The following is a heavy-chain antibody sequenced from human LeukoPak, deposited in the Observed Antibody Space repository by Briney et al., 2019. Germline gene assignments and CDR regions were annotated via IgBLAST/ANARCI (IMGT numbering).Heavy chain of an antibody. D-gene: IGHD6-13*01. CDR2: ISAYNGNT. CDR1: GYTFTSYG. J-gene: IGHJ3*02. Sequence: GASVKVSCKASGYTFTSYGISWVRQAPGQGLEWMGWISAYNGNTNYAQKLQGRVTMTTDTSTSTAYMELRSLRSDDTAVYYCARDPRYSSSWGNEAFDIWGQGTMVTVSS. V-gene: IGHV1-18*01. CDR3: ARDPRYSSSWGNEAFDI.